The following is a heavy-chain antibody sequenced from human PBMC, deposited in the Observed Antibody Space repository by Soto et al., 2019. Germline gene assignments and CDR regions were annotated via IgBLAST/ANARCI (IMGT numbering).Heavy chain of an antibody. D-gene: IGHD2-2*01. Sequence: EVQLVESGGGLVQPGRSMRLSCAASGFTFDDYAMHWVRQAPGKGLEWVSGISWNSGSIGYADSVKGRFTISRDNAKNSLYLQMNSLRAEDTALYYCAKDACSSTSCYYYYYYMDVWGKGTTVTVSS. V-gene: IGHV3-9*01. CDR1: GFTFDDYA. CDR2: ISWNSGSI. J-gene: IGHJ6*03. CDR3: AKDACSSTSCYYYYYYMDV.